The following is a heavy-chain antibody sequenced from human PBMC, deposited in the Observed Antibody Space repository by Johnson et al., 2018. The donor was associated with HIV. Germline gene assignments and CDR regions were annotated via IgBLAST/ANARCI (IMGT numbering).Heavy chain of an antibody. CDR1: GFTFSDYY. Sequence: QVQLVESGGGVVQPGGSLRLSCAASGFTFSDYYMNWIRQAPGKGLEWVSYISSSGSSIYYADSVKGRFTISRDNAENSLYLQMNSLRAEDTAVYYCARAHPFESYSLGAAAFEIWGQGTVVTVSS. D-gene: IGHD5-18*01. V-gene: IGHV3-11*04. J-gene: IGHJ3*02. CDR2: ISSSGSSI. CDR3: ARAHPFESYSLGAAAFEI.